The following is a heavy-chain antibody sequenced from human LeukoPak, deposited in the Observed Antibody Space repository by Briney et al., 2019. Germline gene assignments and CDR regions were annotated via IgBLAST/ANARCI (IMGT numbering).Heavy chain of an antibody. D-gene: IGHD3-22*01. CDR3: AKSRGYYYEKSGPADY. J-gene: IGHJ4*02. V-gene: IGHV3-48*04. Sequence: GGSLRLSCAASGFTFSTYSMNWVRQAPGKGLEWVSYISSSTSTIYYADSVKGPFTISRDNAKNSLYLQMNSLSAEDTAVYYCAKSRGYYYEKSGPADYWGQGTLVTVSS. CDR2: ISSSTSTI. CDR1: GFTFSTYS.